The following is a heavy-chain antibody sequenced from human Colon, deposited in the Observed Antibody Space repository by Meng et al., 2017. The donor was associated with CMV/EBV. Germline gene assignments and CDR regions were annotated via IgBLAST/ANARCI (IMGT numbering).Heavy chain of an antibody. CDR2: IGIVSGKT. CDR3: VRARASEYYYYYGMDV. D-gene: IGHD6-6*01. CDR1: GFNFIESG. J-gene: IGHJ6*02. Sequence: SAKVSSKASGFNFIESGVQWVRQGRGERLEWIGWIGIVSGKTNYAPDFQERVTITRDMSASTVYMEINSLKSEDTAVYYCVRARASEYYYYYGMDVWGQGTTVTVSS. V-gene: IGHV1-58*01.